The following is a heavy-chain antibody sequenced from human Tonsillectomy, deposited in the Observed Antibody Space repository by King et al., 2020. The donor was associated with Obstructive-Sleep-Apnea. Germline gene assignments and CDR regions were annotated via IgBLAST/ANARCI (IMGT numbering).Heavy chain of an antibody. CDR2: RSYDGGNK. V-gene: IGHV3-30*04. CDR1: GFTFINYA. D-gene: IGHD1-26*01. Sequence: QLVQSGVGVVQPGRSLRLSCAASGFTFINYAMHWVRQGPGKGLEGGAVRSYDGGNKFYADSVKGRFTISRDYSKNTLWLQMDSLRAEDTAVYYCARDRISGGYSVRGMDVWGQGTTVTVSS. CDR3: ARDRISGGYSVRGMDV. J-gene: IGHJ6*02.